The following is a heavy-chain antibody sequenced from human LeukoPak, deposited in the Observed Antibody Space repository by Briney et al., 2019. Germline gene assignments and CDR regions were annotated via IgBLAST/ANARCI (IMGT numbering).Heavy chain of an antibody. D-gene: IGHD6-13*01. Sequence: SETLSLTCTVSGGSISSYYWSWIRQPAGKGLEWIGRIYTRGSTNYNPSLKSRVTMSVDTSKNQFSLKLSCVTAADTAVYYCASYLSFSSSSYYYYYYMDVWGKGTTVTVSS. CDR3: ASYLSFSSSSYYYYYYMDV. J-gene: IGHJ6*03. CDR1: GGSISSYY. CDR2: IYTRGST. V-gene: IGHV4-4*07.